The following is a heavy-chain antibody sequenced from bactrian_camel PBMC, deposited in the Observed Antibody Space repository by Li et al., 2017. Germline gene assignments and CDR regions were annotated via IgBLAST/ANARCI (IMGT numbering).Heavy chain of an antibody. V-gene: IGHV3-2*01. CDR3: AADTFKLRPVNIMTMRPGY. D-gene: IGHD4*01. Sequence: HVQLVESGGGSVQPGGSLRLSCASSGSVYDTMCMGWVRQPPGKEREAVSIAFIGNGIPWSANSVKGRFTVSRDNAKNTLYLQMNSLKPEDTAMYYCAADTFKLRPVNIMTMRPGYWGQGTQVTVS. CDR1: GSVYDTMC. CDR2: AFIGNGIP. J-gene: IGHJ4*01.